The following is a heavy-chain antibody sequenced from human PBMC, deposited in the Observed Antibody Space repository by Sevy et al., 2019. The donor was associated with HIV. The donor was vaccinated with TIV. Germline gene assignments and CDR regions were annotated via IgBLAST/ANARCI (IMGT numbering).Heavy chain of an antibody. D-gene: IGHD6-19*01. Sequence: GGSLRLSCAISGFTVNDKYIIWVRQAPGKGLEWLSVIFSSGSTYYADSAKDQFTISRDNSKNTVDLQMNSVRAEDTAVYYCVSLFLSYRSGWSYFDYWGQGTLVTVSS. J-gene: IGHJ4*02. CDR1: GFTVNDKY. CDR3: VSLFLSYRSGWSYFDY. V-gene: IGHV3-66*02. CDR2: IFSSGST.